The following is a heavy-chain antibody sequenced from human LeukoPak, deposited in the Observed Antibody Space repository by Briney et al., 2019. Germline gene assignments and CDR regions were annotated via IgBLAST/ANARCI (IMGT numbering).Heavy chain of an antibody. CDR1: GFTFDDYA. V-gene: IGHV3-9*01. CDR2: ISWNSGSI. J-gene: IGHJ4*02. CDR3: ARDGGGRYSRQIDY. D-gene: IGHD1-26*01. Sequence: GGSLRLSCAASGFTFDDYAMHWVRHAPGKGLEWVSGISWNSGSIGYADSVKGRFTISRDNSKNTLYLQMNSLRAEDTAVYYCARDGGGRYSRQIDYWGQGTLVTVSS.